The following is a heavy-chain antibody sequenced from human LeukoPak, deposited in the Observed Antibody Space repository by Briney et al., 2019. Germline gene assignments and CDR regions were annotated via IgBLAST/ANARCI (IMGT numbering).Heavy chain of an antibody. Sequence: GGSLRLSWAASGFTFSSYGMSWVRQAPGKGLEWVSAISGSGGSTYYADSVKGRFTISRDNSKNTLYLQVNSLRAEDTAVYYCARGGGYDRDWFDPWGQGTLVTVSS. J-gene: IGHJ5*02. CDR2: ISGSGGST. CDR3: ARGGGYDRDWFDP. V-gene: IGHV3-23*01. D-gene: IGHD5-12*01. CDR1: GFTFSSYG.